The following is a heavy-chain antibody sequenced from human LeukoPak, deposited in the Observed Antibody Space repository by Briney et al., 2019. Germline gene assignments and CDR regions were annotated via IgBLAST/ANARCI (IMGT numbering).Heavy chain of an antibody. CDR3: ARDLGGRAGY. D-gene: IGHD1-26*01. CDR1: GVSFNTYC. CDR2: SNEDGTIT. V-gene: IGHV3-74*01. Sequence: PGGSLRLSCAASGVSFNTYCMHWVRQVPGKGLVWVSRSNEDGTITNYADSVKGRFTISRDKNTLFLQMNSLRVEDTAIYYCARDLGGRAGYWGQGSLVTVSS. J-gene: IGHJ4*02.